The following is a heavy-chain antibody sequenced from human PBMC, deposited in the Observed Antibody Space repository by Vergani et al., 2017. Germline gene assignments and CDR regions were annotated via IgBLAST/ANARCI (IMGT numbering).Heavy chain of an antibody. CDR2: ISYDGSNK. D-gene: IGHD3-10*01. V-gene: IGHV3-30*03. J-gene: IGHJ5*02. CDR3: ARNYGSGS. Sequence: QVQLVESGGGVVQPGRSLRLSCAASGFTFSSYGMHWVRQAPGKGLEWVAVISYDGSNKYYADSVKGRFTISRDNSKNSLYLQMNSLRAEDTAVYYCARNYGSGSWGQGTLVTVSS. CDR1: GFTFSSYG.